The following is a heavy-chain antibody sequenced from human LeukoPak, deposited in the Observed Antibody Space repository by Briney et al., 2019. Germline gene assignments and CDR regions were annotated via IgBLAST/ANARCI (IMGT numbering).Heavy chain of an antibody. CDR2: IKSKTDGGTT. V-gene: IGHV3-15*01. CDR3: TGGDSYDAFDI. Sequence: GGSLRLSCAGSGFTFSNAWMSWVRQAPGKGLEWVGRIKSKTDGGTTDYAAPVKGRFTISGDDSKNTLYLQMNSLKTEDTAVYYCTGGDSYDAFDIWGQGTMVTVSS. D-gene: IGHD2-21*02. J-gene: IGHJ3*02. CDR1: GFTFSNAW.